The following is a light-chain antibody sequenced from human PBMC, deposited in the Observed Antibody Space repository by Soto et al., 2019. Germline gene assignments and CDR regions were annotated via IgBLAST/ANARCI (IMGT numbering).Light chain of an antibody. CDR2: AAS. J-gene: IGKJ2*01. CDR3: QQTYSTPYT. CDR1: QRITIS. V-gene: IGKV1-39*01. Sequence: DIQMTQSPSSLSASVGDRVTITCRASQRITISLHWYQQKPGRGPKLLMYAASTLPSGVPSRFSGSGSGTDFTLTISNLQPEDFATYFCQQTYSTPYTFGQGTRLEIK.